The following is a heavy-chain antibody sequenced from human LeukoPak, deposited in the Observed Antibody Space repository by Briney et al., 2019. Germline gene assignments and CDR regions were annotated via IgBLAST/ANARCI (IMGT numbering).Heavy chain of an antibody. V-gene: IGHV4-59*12. CDR2: IYYSGST. D-gene: IGHD3-10*01. J-gene: IGHJ5*02. Sequence: SETLFLTCAVSGGSIGSYYWSWLRQPPGRGLEWIGYIYYSGSTYYNPSLKSRVTISVDTSKNQFSLKLSSVTAADTAVYYCARGPMVEENWFDPWGQGTLVTVSS. CDR3: ARGPMVEENWFDP. CDR1: GGSIGSYY.